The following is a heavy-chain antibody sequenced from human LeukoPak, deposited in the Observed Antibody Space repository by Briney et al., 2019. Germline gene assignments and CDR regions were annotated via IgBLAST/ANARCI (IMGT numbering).Heavy chain of an antibody. CDR1: GGSVSSGSYY. CDR2: IYYSGST. D-gene: IGHD3-22*01. Sequence: SETLSLTCTVSGGSVSSGSYYWSWIRQPPGKGLEWIGYIYYSGSTNYNPSLKSRVTISVDTSKNQFSLKLSSVTAADTAAYYCARGPPDYYDSSGYLYYFDYWGQGTLVTVSS. J-gene: IGHJ4*02. CDR3: ARGPPDYYDSSGYLYYFDY. V-gene: IGHV4-61*01.